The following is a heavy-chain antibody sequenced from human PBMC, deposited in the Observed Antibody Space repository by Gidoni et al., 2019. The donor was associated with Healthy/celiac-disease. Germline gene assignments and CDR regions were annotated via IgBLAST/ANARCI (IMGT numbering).Heavy chain of an antibody. J-gene: IGHJ3*02. V-gene: IGHV3-49*05. CDR1: GFTFGDYA. D-gene: IGHD3-3*01. CDR2: IRSKAYGGTT. CDR3: TRDLYYDFWSGPRDAFDI. Sequence: EVQLVESGGGLVKPGRSLRLSCTASGFTFGDYAMSWFRQAPGKGLGWVGFIRSKAYGGTTEYAASVKGRFTISRDDSKSIAYLQMNSLKTEDTAVYYCTRDLYYDFWSGPRDAFDIWGQGTMVTVSS.